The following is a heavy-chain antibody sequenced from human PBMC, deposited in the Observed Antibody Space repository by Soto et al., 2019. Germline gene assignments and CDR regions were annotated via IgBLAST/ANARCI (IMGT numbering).Heavy chain of an antibody. J-gene: IGHJ3*02. V-gene: IGHV3-21*01. D-gene: IGHD3-22*01. CDR2: ISSSSSYI. CDR1: GFTFSSYS. CDR3: ARDDYSSGYLHAFDI. Sequence: PGGSLRLSCAASGFTFSSYSMNWVRQAPGKGLEWVSSISSSSSYIYYADSVKGRFTISRDNAKNSLYLQMKSLRAEDTAVYYCARDDYSSGYLHAFDIWGQGTMVTVSS.